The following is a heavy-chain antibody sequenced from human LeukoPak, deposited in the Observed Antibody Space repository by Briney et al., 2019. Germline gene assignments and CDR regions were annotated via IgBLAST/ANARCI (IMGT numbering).Heavy chain of an antibody. Sequence: GGSLRLSCAASGFTFRNYWMSWVRQAPGKGPEWVADIKGDGSKKYYVDSMKGRSTISRDNAESSLFLQMNSLRVEDTAVYYCVRDGDDLDVWGQGTMVTVSS. CDR2: IKGDGSKK. J-gene: IGHJ3*01. CDR1: GFTFRNYW. CDR3: VRDGDDLDV. V-gene: IGHV3-7*01.